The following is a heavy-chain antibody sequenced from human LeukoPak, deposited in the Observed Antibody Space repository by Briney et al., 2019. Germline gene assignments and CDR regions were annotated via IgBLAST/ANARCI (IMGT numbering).Heavy chain of an antibody. CDR3: ARASRWGLGGWFDY. D-gene: IGHD3/OR15-3a*01. Sequence: ASVKVSCKASGYTFTSHGISWVRQAPGQGLEWMGWISAYNGNTNYAQRLQGRVPMTKDTSTSTAYMELRSLKSDDTAVYYCARASRWGLGGWFDYWGQGTLVTVSS. V-gene: IGHV1-18*01. CDR2: ISAYNGNT. CDR1: GYTFTSHG. J-gene: IGHJ4*02.